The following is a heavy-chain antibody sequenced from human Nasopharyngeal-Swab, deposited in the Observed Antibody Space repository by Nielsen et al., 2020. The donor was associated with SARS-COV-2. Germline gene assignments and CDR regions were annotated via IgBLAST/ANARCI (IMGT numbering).Heavy chain of an antibody. D-gene: IGHD5-12*01. CDR1: GFTFSSYS. Sequence: ETLSLTCAASGFTFSSYSMNWVRRAPGKGLEWVSSISSSSSYIYYADSVKGRFTISRDNAKNSLYLQMNSLRAEDTAVYYCAREYKYSGYVNIERGYYYYGMDVWGQGTTVTVSS. CDR2: ISSSSSYI. V-gene: IGHV3-21*01. J-gene: IGHJ6*02. CDR3: AREYKYSGYVNIERGYYYYGMDV.